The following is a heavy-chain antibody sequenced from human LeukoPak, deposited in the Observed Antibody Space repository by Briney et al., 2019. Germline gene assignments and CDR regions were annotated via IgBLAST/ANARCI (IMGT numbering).Heavy chain of an antibody. CDR2: IKPDGSEK. CDR1: GFTFSTYW. CDR3: ARDRRCSGGSCYFFDS. D-gene: IGHD2-15*01. J-gene: IGHJ4*02. V-gene: IGHV3-7*04. Sequence: PGGSLRLSCAASGFTFSTYWMSWVRQAPGKGLEWVANIKPDGSEKYYVDSVRGRFTISRDNAENSLYLQVNSLRAEDTAVYYCARDRRCSGGSCYFFDSWGQGTPVTVSS.